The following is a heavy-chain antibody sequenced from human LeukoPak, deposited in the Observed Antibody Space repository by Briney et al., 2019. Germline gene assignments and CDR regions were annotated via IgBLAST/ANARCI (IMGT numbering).Heavy chain of an antibody. V-gene: IGHV3-48*01. CDR2: ISSSSSTI. CDR1: GFTFSSYS. J-gene: IGHJ4*02. CDR3: ARVDTGFDY. D-gene: IGHD5-18*01. Sequence: GGSLRLSCAASGFTFSSYSMNWVRQAPGKGLEWVSYISSSSSTIYYADSVKGRFTISRDNSKNTLYLQMNGLRAEDTAVYYCARVDTGFDYWGQGTLVTVSS.